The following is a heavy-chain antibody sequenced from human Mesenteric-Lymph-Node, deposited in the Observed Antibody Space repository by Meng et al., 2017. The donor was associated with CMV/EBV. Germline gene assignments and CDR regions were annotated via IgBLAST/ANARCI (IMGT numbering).Heavy chain of an antibody. Sequence: GESLKISCSASGFTVSSYTMNWVRQAPGKGLEWVSSITFSSGKIYYADSVKGRFTISRDNAKNSLYLQMNSLRAEDAAIYYCTKSASGDRDFWSAYLVEGTYYYFAMDVWGLGTAVTVSS. CDR1: GFTVSSYT. CDR3: TKSASGDRDFWSAYLVEGTYYYFAMDV. J-gene: IGHJ6*02. V-gene: IGHV3-21*04. CDR2: ITFSSGKI. D-gene: IGHD3-3*01.